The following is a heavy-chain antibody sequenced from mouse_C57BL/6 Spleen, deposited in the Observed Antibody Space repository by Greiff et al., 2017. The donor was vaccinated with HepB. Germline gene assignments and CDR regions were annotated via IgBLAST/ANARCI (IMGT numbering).Heavy chain of an antibody. D-gene: IGHD2-5*01. J-gene: IGHJ4*01. CDR3: ARDVDSNYVDYDMDD. Sequence: EVQVVESGGGLVKPGGSLKLSCAASGFTFSSYAMSWVRQTPEKRLEWVATISAGGSYTYYPDNVKGRFTISRDNAKNNLYLQMSHLKSEDTAMYYGARDVDSNYVDYDMDDWGQGTTVTVSS. CDR1: GFTFSSYA. CDR2: ISAGGSYT. V-gene: IGHV5-4*01.